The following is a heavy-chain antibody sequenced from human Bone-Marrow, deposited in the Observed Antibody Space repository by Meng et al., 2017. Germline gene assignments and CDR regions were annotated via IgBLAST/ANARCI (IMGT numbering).Heavy chain of an antibody. CDR2: INHSGST. V-gene: IGHV4-34*01. Sequence: SETLSLTCAVYGGSFSGYYWSWIRQPPGKGLEWIGEINHSGSTNYNTSLKSRVTISVDTSKNQFSLKLSSVTAADTAVYYCAKRTAAGTDYWGQGTLVTVSS. CDR1: GGSFSGYY. CDR3: AKRTAAGTDY. J-gene: IGHJ4*02. D-gene: IGHD6-13*01.